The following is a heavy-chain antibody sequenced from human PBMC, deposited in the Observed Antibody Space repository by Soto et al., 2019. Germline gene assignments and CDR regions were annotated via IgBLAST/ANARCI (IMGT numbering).Heavy chain of an antibody. D-gene: IGHD1-26*01. CDR2: ISYDGNNK. Sequence: QVQLVESGGGVVQPGRSLRLSCGASGFKFSTYGMHWVRQAPGKGLEWVAVISYDGNNKDYADSVKGRFTISGDNSKNTSYLQMISLRAEDTAVYYCAKGLVGYVFGVQDYYFGMDVWGQGTTVAVSS. J-gene: IGHJ6*02. V-gene: IGHV3-30*18. CDR1: GFKFSTYG. CDR3: AKGLVGYVFGVQDYYFGMDV.